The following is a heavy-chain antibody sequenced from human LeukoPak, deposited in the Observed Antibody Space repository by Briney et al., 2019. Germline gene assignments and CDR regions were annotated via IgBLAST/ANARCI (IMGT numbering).Heavy chain of an antibody. CDR3: ARVSYDILTGYSYIDY. Sequence: GGSLRLSCAASGFTFSSYTMNWVRQAPGKGLEWVSSIRSSSSYIYYADSVKGRFTISRDNAKNSLYLQMNSLRAEDTAVYYCARVSYDILTGYSYIDYWGQGTLVTVSS. CDR2: IRSSSSYI. CDR1: GFTFSSYT. J-gene: IGHJ4*02. D-gene: IGHD3-9*01. V-gene: IGHV3-21*01.